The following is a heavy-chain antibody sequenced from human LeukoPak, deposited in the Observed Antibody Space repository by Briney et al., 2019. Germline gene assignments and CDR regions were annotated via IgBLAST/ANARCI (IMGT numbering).Heavy chain of an antibody. D-gene: IGHD1-26*01. Sequence: SETLSLTCAVYGGSFSGYYWSWIRQPPGKGLEWIGEINHSGSTNYNPSLKSRVTISVDTPKNQFSLKLSSVPAADTAVYYCASVLELHYNWFDPWGQGTLVTVSS. CDR3: ASVLELHYNWFDP. CDR1: GGSFSGYY. V-gene: IGHV4-34*01. CDR2: INHSGST. J-gene: IGHJ5*02.